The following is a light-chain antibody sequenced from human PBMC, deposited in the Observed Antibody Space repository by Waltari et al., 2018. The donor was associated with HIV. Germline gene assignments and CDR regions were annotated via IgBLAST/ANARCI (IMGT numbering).Light chain of an antibody. V-gene: IGKV4-1*01. CDR3: QQYYNTPYT. Sequence: DIVMTQSPDSLDVSVGERATINCKSSKSVLYSSNNKNYLAWYQHKPGQPPKLLIYWASTREFGVPDRFSGSGSGTDFTLTISSLQAEDVAVYYCQQYYNTPYTFGQGTKLEIK. J-gene: IGKJ2*01. CDR2: WAS. CDR1: KSVLYSSNNKNY.